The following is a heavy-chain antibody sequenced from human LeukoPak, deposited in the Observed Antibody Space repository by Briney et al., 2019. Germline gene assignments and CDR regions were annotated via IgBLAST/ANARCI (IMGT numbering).Heavy chain of an antibody. J-gene: IGHJ4*02. V-gene: IGHV4-34*01. CDR1: GGSFSGYY. CDR3: ARAGDLDPIDY. Sequence: PSETLSLTCAVYGGSFSGYYWSWIRQPPGKGLEWVGEINHSGSTNYNPSLKSRVTISVDTSKNQFSLKLSSVTAADTAVYYCARAGDLDPIDYWGQGTLVTVSS. CDR2: INHSGST. D-gene: IGHD3-10*01.